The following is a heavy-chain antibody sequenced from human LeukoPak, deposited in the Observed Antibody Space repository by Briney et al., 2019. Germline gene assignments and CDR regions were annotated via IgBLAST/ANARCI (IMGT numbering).Heavy chain of an antibody. J-gene: IGHJ4*02. V-gene: IGHV4-38-2*02. Sequence: PSETLSLTCSVSGYSISSGYYCGWIRQPPGKGLEWIGSIYHSGSTYYNPSLKSRVTISVDTPKNQFSLKLRSVTAADTAVYYCARGGVVVAATAFDYWGQGTLVTVSS. CDR3: ARGGVVVAATAFDY. CDR1: GYSISSGYY. D-gene: IGHD2-15*01. CDR2: IYHSGST.